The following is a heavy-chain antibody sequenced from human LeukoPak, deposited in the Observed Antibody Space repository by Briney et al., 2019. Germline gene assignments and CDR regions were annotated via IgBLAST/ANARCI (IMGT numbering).Heavy chain of an antibody. Sequence: PGGSLRLSCAASGFTFSTYAMNWVRQAPGKGLEWVSGIIGSGDNTYHADSVKGRFSISRDNSKNTLYLQMNSLRAEDTAVYYCAKGWFGDAGAFDIWGQGTMVTVSS. V-gene: IGHV3-23*01. D-gene: IGHD3-10*01. CDR3: AKGWFGDAGAFDI. J-gene: IGHJ3*02. CDR2: IIGSGDNT. CDR1: GFTFSTYA.